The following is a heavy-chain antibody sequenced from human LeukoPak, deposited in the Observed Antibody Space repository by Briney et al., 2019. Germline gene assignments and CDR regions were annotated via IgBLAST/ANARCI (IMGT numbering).Heavy chain of an antibody. Sequence: GGSLRLSCAASGFTFSSYSMNWVRQAPGKGLEWVSSISSSSSYIYYADSVKGRLTISRDNAKNPLYLQMNSLRAEDTAVYYCARGVGSSWKLCDYWGQGTLVTVSS. CDR2: ISSSSSYI. CDR3: ARGVGSSWKLCDY. V-gene: IGHV3-21*01. J-gene: IGHJ4*02. CDR1: GFTFSSYS. D-gene: IGHD6-13*01.